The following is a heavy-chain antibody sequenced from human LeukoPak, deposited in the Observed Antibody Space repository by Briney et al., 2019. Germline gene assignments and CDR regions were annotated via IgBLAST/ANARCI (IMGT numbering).Heavy chain of an antibody. CDR2: IRSEANSYAT. J-gene: IGHJ3*02. Sequence: GGSLRLSCAASGFTFSGSAMHWVRQASGKGLEWVGRIRSEANSYATAYAASVKGRFTISRDDSKNTAYLQMNSLKTEDTAVYYCTTHWAVAGSSAFDIWGQGTMVTVSS. CDR3: TTHWAVAGSSAFDI. CDR1: GFTFSGSA. D-gene: IGHD6-19*01. V-gene: IGHV3-73*01.